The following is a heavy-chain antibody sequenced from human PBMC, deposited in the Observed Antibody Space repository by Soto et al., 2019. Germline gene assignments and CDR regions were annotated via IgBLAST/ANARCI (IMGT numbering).Heavy chain of an antibody. J-gene: IGHJ6*02. CDR1: GGTFSKYA. CDR3: ARPLRDRNYYYGMAV. CDR2: TIPMFGTP. D-gene: IGHD3-22*01. Sequence: QVQLVQSGAEMQQPGASVRVSCKASGGTFSKYAFSWVRQAPGQGLEWLGGTIPMFGTPNYAQKFQGRVAISADESTATVDMEVSSLRSEDTAVYFCARPLRDRNYYYGMAVWGQGTTVTVSS. V-gene: IGHV1-69*01.